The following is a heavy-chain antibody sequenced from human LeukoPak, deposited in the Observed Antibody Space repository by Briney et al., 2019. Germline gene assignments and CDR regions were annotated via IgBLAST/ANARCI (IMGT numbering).Heavy chain of an antibody. CDR3: ARVYDSSGNYDGGFDY. CDR2: ISSGSSYR. CDR1: GFTFNSYA. J-gene: IGHJ4*02. Sequence: GGSLRLSCAASGFTFNSYAMSWVRQAPGKGLEWVSSISSGSSYRYYAGSVKGRFTISRDNAKNSLYLQMNSLRAEDTAVYYCARVYDSSGNYDGGFDYWGQGTLVTVSS. V-gene: IGHV3-21*01. D-gene: IGHD3-22*01.